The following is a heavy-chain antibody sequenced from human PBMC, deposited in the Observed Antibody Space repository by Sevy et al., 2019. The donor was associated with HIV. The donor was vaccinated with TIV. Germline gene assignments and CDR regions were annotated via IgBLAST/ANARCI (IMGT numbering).Heavy chain of an antibody. V-gene: IGHV4-39*01. CDR1: GDSISNSRYY. CDR3: ANQPLTLISPPDS. J-gene: IGHJ4*02. Sequence: KQSQTLSLTCTVSGDSISNSRYYWGWIRQPPGKGLEWIGSVYYSGSTYYNPSLKSRVTLSIDTSKNQFLLKVNSVTATDTAVYYCANQPLTLISPPDSWGQGTLVTVSS. D-gene: IGHD2-2*01. CDR2: VYYSGST.